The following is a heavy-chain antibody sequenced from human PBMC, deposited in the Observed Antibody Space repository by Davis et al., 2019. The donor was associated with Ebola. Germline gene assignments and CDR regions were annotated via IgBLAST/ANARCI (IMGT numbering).Heavy chain of an antibody. J-gene: IGHJ4*02. D-gene: IGHD4-17*01. V-gene: IGHV1-46*01. Sequence: AASVKVSCKASGYTFTNYYMHWVRQAPGRGLEWMGIINPSGGSTTYAQKFQGRVTMTRDTSTSTVYMELSSLRSEDTAVFYCARESIYGDSVDFDYWGKGTLVIVSS. CDR2: INPSGGST. CDR1: GYTFTNYY. CDR3: ARESIYGDSVDFDY.